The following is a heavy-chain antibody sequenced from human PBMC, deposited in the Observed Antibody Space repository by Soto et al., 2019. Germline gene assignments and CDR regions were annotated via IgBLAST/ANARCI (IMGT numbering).Heavy chain of an antibody. CDR1: GFTFSSYG. D-gene: IGHD1-26*01. Sequence: GGSLRLSCAASGFTFSSYGMHWVRQAPGKGLEWVAVISYDGSNKYYADSVKGRFTISRDNSKNTLYLQMNRLRAEDTSVYYFAKDPMVHSGSPSIDYWGQGTLVTVSS. CDR3: AKDPMVHSGSPSIDY. CDR2: ISYDGSNK. V-gene: IGHV3-30*18. J-gene: IGHJ4*02.